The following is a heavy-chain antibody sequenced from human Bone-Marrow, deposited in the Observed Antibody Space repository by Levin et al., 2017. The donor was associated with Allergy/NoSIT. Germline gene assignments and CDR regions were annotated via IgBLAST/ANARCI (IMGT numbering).Heavy chain of an antibody. D-gene: IGHD2-8*01. CDR1: GFPFRGSW. J-gene: IGHJ4*02. Sequence: LSLPCASSGFPFRGSWMAWVRPAPGKGLEWVANINRDGGDGYYVDSVKGRFTISRDNARNSLDLQMNSLRVEDTAVYYCARNGAWSFEFWGQGTLVTVSS. V-gene: IGHV3-7*02. CDR2: INRDGGDG. CDR3: ARNGAWSFEF.